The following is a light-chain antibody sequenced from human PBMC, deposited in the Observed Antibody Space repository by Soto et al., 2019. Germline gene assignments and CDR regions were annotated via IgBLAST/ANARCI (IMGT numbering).Light chain of an antibody. V-gene: IGKV3D-15*01. CDR2: GAS. Sequence: EFVLTQSPATLSLSPGERATLSCRASQSVSSYLAWYQQKPGQAPRLLIYGASTRATGIPARFSGSGSGTEFTLTISSLQSEDFAVYYCQQYNNWPLTFGGGTKVDI. CDR3: QQYNNWPLT. CDR1: QSVSSY. J-gene: IGKJ4*01.